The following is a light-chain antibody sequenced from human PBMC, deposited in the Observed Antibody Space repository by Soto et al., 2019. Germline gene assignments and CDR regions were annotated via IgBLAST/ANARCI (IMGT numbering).Light chain of an antibody. CDR2: DVD. V-gene: IGLV2-11*01. Sequence: QSALTQPRSVSGSPGQSVTISCTGARSDVGGYRFVSWYQHHPDKAPKLMIYDVDKRPSGVPDRFSGSKSGNTASLTISGLEAEDEAYYFCCAAAGGCNWVFGGGTKLTVL. J-gene: IGLJ3*02. CDR3: CAAAGGCNWV. CDR1: RSDVGGYRF.